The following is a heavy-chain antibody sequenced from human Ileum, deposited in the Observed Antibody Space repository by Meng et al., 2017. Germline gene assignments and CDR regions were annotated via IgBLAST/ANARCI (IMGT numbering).Heavy chain of an antibody. Sequence: EVQLLESGGGLVQPGGSLSLSCAASGFTFSSYAMNWVRQAPGKGLEWVSVISGSGGTTYYADSVKGRFTISRDKSKNTLYLQMHSLRAEDTAVYYCARHRYDFWGSPMGYWGQGTLVTVSS. CDR1: GFTFSSYA. D-gene: IGHD3-3*01. J-gene: IGHJ4*02. CDR3: ARHRYDFWGSPMGY. V-gene: IGHV3-23*01. CDR2: ISGSGGTT.